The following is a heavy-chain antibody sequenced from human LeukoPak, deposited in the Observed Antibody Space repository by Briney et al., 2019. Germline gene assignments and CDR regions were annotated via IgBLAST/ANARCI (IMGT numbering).Heavy chain of an antibody. CDR1: GGTFSSYA. J-gene: IGHJ4*02. D-gene: IGHD2-8*01. Sequence: GSSVKVSCKASGGTFSSYAISWVRQAPGQGLEWMGGIIPIFGTANYAQKFQGRVTITADESTRTAYMELSSLRSEDTAVYYCARGDCTNGVCFDYWGQGTLVTVSS. V-gene: IGHV1-69*01. CDR2: IIPIFGTA. CDR3: ARGDCTNGVCFDY.